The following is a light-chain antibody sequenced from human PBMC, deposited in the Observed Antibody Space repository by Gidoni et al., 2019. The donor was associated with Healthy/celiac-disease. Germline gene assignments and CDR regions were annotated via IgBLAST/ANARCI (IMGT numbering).Light chain of an antibody. CDR3: QQRSNWPPT. J-gene: IGKJ3*01. CDR1: QRVSSY. V-gene: IGKV3-11*01. CDR2: DAS. Sequence: DIVLTQSPATLSLSPGERATLSCRASQRVSSYLAWYQQKPGQAPRLLIYDASNRATGIPARFSGSGSGTDFTLTISSLEPEDFAVYYWQQRSNWPPTFGPGTKVEIK.